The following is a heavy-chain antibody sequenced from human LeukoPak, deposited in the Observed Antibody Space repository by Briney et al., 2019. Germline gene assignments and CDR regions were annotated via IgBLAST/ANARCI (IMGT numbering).Heavy chain of an antibody. CDR1: GGSISSSSYY. CDR3: ARGRRYYDSSGYYWVLFDY. V-gene: IGHV4-39*07. D-gene: IGHD3-22*01. J-gene: IGHJ4*02. CDR2: IYYSGST. Sequence: KPSETLSLTCTVSGGSISSSSYYWGWIRQPPGKGLEWIGSIYYSGSTYYNPSLKSRVTISVDTSKNQFSLKLSSVTAADTAVYYCARGRRYYDSSGYYWVLFDYWGQGTLVTVSS.